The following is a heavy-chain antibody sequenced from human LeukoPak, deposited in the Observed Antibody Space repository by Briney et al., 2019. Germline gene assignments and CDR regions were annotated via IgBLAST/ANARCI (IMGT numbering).Heavy chain of an antibody. D-gene: IGHD6-13*01. CDR3: AKEAGSSWYYFDY. Sequence: GSLRLSCAASGFPFSNYAMSRVRPAPGKGLEWVSAINDSGGSTYYADSVKGRVTISRDNSKNTLYLQMNSLRAEDTAVYYCAKEAGSSWYYFDYWGQGTLVTVSS. J-gene: IGHJ4*02. CDR1: GFPFSNYA. CDR2: INDSGGST. V-gene: IGHV3-23*01.